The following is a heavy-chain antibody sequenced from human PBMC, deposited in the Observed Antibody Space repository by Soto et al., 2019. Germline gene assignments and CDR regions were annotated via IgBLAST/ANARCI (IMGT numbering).Heavy chain of an antibody. CDR3: AKAFNYGSVIYYRGQFDP. CDR1: GFTFNFYA. CDR2: MSGSGGGT. Sequence: PGGSLRLSCAASGFTFNFYAMIWVRQAPGKGLEWVSVMSGSGGGTYYADSVKGRFTISRDNSKNTLYLQMNSLRAEDTAVYFCAKAFNYGSVIYYRGQFDPWGQGTLVTVSS. V-gene: IGHV3-23*01. D-gene: IGHD3-10*01. J-gene: IGHJ5*02.